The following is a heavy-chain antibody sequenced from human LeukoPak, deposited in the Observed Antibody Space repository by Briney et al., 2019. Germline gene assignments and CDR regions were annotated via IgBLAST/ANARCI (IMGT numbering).Heavy chain of an antibody. CDR1: GDSFSRNTYS. D-gene: IGHD6-19*01. CDR3: ARGFGYSSGWYRLDY. J-gene: IGHJ4*02. V-gene: IGHV4-39*07. Sequence: PSETLSLTCTVSGDSFSRNTYSWGWIRQPPGKGLEWIGSIYYTGRTFYNPSLKSRVTISVDTSKNQFSLKLSSVTAADTAVYYCARGFGYSSGWYRLDYWGQGTLVTVSS. CDR2: IYYTGRT.